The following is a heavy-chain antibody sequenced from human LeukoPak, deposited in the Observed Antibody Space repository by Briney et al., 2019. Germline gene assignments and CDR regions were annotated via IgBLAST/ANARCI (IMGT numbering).Heavy chain of an antibody. CDR3: ARDQVVQGAPDYGMDV. Sequence: GGSLRLSCAASGFTFSSYSMNWVRQAPGKGLEWVSSISSSSSYIYYADSVKGRFTISRDNAKNSLYLRMNSLRAEDTAVYYCARDQVVQGAPDYGMDVWGQGTTVTVSS. J-gene: IGHJ6*02. D-gene: IGHD2-15*01. CDR2: ISSSSSYI. CDR1: GFTFSSYS. V-gene: IGHV3-21*01.